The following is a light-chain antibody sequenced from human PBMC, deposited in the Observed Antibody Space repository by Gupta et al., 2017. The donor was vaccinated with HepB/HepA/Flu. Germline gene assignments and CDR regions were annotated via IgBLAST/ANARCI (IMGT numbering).Light chain of an antibody. J-gene: IGLJ2*01. Sequence: QSVLTPPPSVSAAPGQTVTISCSGTYSRIGSNYVSWYQQLPGAAPKLLIYETNKRRSGIPDRFSGSKSGTSATLGITGLQTGDAADYYCGTWESRLSAGVLFGGGTKLTVL. CDR3: GTWESRLSAGVL. V-gene: IGLV1-51*01. CDR2: ETN. CDR1: YSRIGSNY.